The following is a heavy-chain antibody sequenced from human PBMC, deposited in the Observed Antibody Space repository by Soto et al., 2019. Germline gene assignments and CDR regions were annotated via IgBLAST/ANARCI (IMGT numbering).Heavy chain of an antibody. D-gene: IGHD4-4*01. CDR1: GGSFSGYY. Sequence: SETLSLTCAVYGGSFSGYYWSWIRQPPGKGLEWIGYIYYSGSTYYNPSLKSRVTISVDTSKNQFSLKLSSVTAADTAVYYCASYSNYVRVFDYWGQGTLVTVSS. V-gene: IGHV4-30-4*08. CDR2: IYYSGST. CDR3: ASYSNYVRVFDY. J-gene: IGHJ4*02.